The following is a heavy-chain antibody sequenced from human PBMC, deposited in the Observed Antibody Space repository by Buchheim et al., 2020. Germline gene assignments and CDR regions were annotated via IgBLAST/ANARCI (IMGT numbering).Heavy chain of an antibody. J-gene: IGHJ6*02. CDR2: IWYDGSNK. V-gene: IGHV3-33*01. D-gene: IGHD2-2*01. Sequence: QVQLVESGGGVVQPGRSLRLSCAASGFTFSSYGMHWVRQAPGKGLEWVAVIWYDGSNKYYADSVKGRFTISRDNSKNTLYLQMNSLRAEDTAVYYCARDSREYQAAGYYYYGMDVWGQGTT. CDR1: GFTFSSYG. CDR3: ARDSREYQAAGYYYYGMDV.